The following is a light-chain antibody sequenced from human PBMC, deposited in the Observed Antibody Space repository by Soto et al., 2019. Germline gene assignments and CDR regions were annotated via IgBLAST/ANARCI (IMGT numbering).Light chain of an antibody. Sequence: EIVMTQSPATLSVSPGERATLSCRASQTVSNNLAWYQQKPGRAPRLLIYNASARATGIPARFSGSGSGTEFHHNTSRQQSDDVAVDYRQQYNNWTPYPFGVMTTLKIK. V-gene: IGKV3-15*01. CDR2: NAS. J-gene: IGKJ2*01. CDR1: QTVSNN. CDR3: QQYNNWTPYP.